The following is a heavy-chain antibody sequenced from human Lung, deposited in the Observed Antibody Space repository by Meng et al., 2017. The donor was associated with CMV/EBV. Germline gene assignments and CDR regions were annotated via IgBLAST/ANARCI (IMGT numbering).Heavy chain of an antibody. J-gene: IGHJ4*02. CDR3: ARSDLKLRFLEWLFLPIDY. Sequence: GGSXRLXCIASGYMFSSHWMTWVRQAPGKGLEWVANIKPDGSETFYLDSVRGRFTISRDNARNSLYLQMNSLRAEDTAVYYCARSDLKLRFLEWLFLPIDYWXQGTLVTVSS. V-gene: IGHV3-7*01. CDR1: GYMFSSHW. CDR2: IKPDGSET. D-gene: IGHD3-3*01.